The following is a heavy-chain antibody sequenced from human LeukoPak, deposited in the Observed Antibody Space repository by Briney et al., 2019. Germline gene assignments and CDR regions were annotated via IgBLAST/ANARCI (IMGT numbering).Heavy chain of an antibody. Sequence: PGGSLRLSCAASGFTFTTYAIHWVRQAPGKGLEWVAVISYDGTNKFYADSVKGRFTISRDDSKDTLYLQMNSLRAEDTAVYYCAKVPWELSLAFDIWGQGTMVTVSS. J-gene: IGHJ3*02. CDR1: GFTFTTYA. V-gene: IGHV3-30-3*01. D-gene: IGHD1-26*01. CDR2: ISYDGTNK. CDR3: AKVPWELSLAFDI.